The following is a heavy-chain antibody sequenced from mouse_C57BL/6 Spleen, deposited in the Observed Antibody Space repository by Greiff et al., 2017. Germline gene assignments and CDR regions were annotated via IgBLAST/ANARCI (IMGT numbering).Heavy chain of an antibody. V-gene: IGHV1-15*01. CDR3: TRVGRYSNYVWFAY. J-gene: IGHJ3*01. CDR1: GYTFTDYE. D-gene: IGHD2-5*01. Sequence: VKLLESGAELVRPGASVTLSCKASGYTFTDYEMHWVKQTPVHGLEWIGGIDPESGGTAYNQKFKGKAILTADKSSSTAYMELSSLTSEDSDVSYCTRVGRYSNYVWFAYWGQGTLVTVSA. CDR2: IDPESGGT.